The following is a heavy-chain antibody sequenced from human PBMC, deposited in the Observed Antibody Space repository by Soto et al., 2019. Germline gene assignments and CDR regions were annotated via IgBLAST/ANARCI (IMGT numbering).Heavy chain of an antibody. CDR1: GFTFSSYA. D-gene: IGHD6-19*01. CDR3: ARDTIGGLAVAGMFDY. Sequence: QVQLVESGGGVVQPGRSLRLSCAASGFTFSSYAMHWVRQAPGKGLEWVAVISYDGSNKYYADSVKGRFTISRDNSKNTLYLQMNSLRAEDTAVYYCARDTIGGLAVAGMFDYWGQGPLVTVSS. CDR2: ISYDGSNK. V-gene: IGHV3-30-3*01. J-gene: IGHJ4*02.